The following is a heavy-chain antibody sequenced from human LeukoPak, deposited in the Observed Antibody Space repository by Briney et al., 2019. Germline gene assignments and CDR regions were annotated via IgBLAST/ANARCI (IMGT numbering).Heavy chain of an antibody. CDR3: AREGVAGTGLDF. CDR2: INPSGGT. Sequence: GASVKVSCKASGYTFTGYSMHWVRQAPGQGLEWMGIINPSGGTSYAQKLQGRITMTRDTSTSTLYMELSSLRSEDTAVYYCAREGVAGTGLDFWGQGTLVTVSS. J-gene: IGHJ4*02. V-gene: IGHV1-46*01. D-gene: IGHD6-13*01. CDR1: GYTFTGYS.